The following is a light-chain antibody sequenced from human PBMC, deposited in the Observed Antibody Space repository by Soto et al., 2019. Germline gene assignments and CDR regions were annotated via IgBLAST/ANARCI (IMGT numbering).Light chain of an antibody. Sequence: QSALTQPASVSGSLGQSITISCTGTSSDVGGYNYVSWYQQHPGKAPKLMIYDVSNRPSGVSNRFSGSKSGNTASLTISGLQTEDEADYSCSSYTSSSTLGVFGGGTKLSVL. J-gene: IGLJ2*01. CDR2: DVS. CDR3: SSYTSSSTLGV. V-gene: IGLV2-14*01. CDR1: SSDVGGYNY.